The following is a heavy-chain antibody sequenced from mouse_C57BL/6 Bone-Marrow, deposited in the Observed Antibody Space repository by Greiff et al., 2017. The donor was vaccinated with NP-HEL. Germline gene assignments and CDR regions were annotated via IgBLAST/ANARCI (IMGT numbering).Heavy chain of an antibody. CDR3: TTRTVVAPVY. CDR1: GFNIKDDY. J-gene: IGHJ2*01. V-gene: IGHV14-4*01. D-gene: IGHD1-1*01. CDR2: IDPENGDT. Sequence: EVQLQQSGAELVRPGASVKLSCTASGFNIKDDYMHWVKQRPEQGLEWIGWIDPENGDTEYASKFQGKATITADTSSNTAYLQLSSLTSEDTAVYYCTTRTVVAPVYWGQGTTLTVSS.